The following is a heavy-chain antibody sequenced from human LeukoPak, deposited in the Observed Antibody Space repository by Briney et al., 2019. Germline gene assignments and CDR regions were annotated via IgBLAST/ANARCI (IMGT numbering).Heavy chain of an antibody. Sequence: GGTLRPSCAASGFTFTHYGMNWVRQAAGEVLEWVSGLISSGASTYYADSVKGRFTVSRDNSKNMVYLQINSLTAEDTAIYYCGRDSRWAQPDYWGQGTLVTVSS. CDR3: GRDSRWAQPDY. V-gene: IGHV3-23*01. CDR2: LISSGAST. J-gene: IGHJ4*02. D-gene: IGHD5-24*01. CDR1: GFTFTHYG.